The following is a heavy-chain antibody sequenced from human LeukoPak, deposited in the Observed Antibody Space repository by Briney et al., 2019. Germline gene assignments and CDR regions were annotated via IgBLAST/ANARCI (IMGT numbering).Heavy chain of an antibody. CDR3: ATWDTAMALRGGFSDY. CDR1: GYTLTELS. Sequence: ASVKVSCKVFGYTLTELSMHWVRQAPGKGLEWMGGFDPEDGETIYAQKFQGRVTMTEDTSTDTACMELSSLRSEDTAVYYCATWDTAMALRGGFSDYWGQGTLVTVSS. V-gene: IGHV1-24*01. CDR2: FDPEDGET. J-gene: IGHJ4*02. D-gene: IGHD5-18*01.